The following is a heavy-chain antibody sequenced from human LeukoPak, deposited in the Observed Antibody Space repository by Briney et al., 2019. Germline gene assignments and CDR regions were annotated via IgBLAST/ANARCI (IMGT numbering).Heavy chain of an antibody. CDR3: ARHFQYSSGWIDY. Sequence: SETLSLTCAVYGGSFSGYYWSWIRQPPGKGLEWIGEINHSGSTNYNPSLKSRVTISVDSSKNQFSLKLTSVTAADTAVYYCARHFQYSSGWIDYWGQGTLVTVSS. D-gene: IGHD6-19*01. J-gene: IGHJ4*02. V-gene: IGHV4-34*01. CDR1: GGSFSGYY. CDR2: INHSGST.